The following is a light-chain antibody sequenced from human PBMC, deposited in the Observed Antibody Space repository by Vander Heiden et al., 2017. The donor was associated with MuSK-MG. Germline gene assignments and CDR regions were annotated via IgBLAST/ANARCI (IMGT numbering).Light chain of an antibody. Sequence: ILMPQSPSSLSASVGASVPISCRASQSLINFVTWYQQQTGKDPKLLINCASSLQAGVPSRSSGSRDGADYTPTISSLQPADVAAYYCQQNVSRRLLTFGGGTKVXIK. CDR1: QSLINF. J-gene: IGKJ4*01. V-gene: IGKV1-39*01. CDR3: QQNVSRRLLT. CDR2: CAS.